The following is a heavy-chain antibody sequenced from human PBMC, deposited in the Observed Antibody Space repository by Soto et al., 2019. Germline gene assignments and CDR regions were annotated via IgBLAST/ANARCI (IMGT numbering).Heavy chain of an antibody. D-gene: IGHD2-2*01. CDR1: GGTFSNYT. CDR2: IIPVFGTT. J-gene: IGHJ6*02. V-gene: IGHV1-69*01. CDR3: ARSSPYIVVRKPTGNQDYYGMDV. Sequence: QVQLVQSGAEVKKPGSSVKVFCKASGGTFSNYTISWVRQAPGQGFEWMGGIIPVFGTTDYEQKFQGRVTITADGSTSTAYMKLSSLRSADTAVYYCARSSPYIVVRKPTGNQDYYGMDVWGQGTTVTVSS.